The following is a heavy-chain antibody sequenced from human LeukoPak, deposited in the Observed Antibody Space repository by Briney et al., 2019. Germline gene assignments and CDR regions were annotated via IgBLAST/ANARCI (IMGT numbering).Heavy chain of an antibody. CDR2: IIPILGIA. CDR1: GGTFSSYT. CDR3: AREVVRYRNAFDI. J-gene: IGHJ3*02. Sequence: SVKVSCKASGGTFSSYTISWVRQAPGQGLEWVGRIIPILGIANYAQKFQGRVTITADKSTSTAYMELSSLRSEDTAVYYCAREVVRYRNAFDIWGQGTMVTVSS. V-gene: IGHV1-69*04. D-gene: IGHD2-2*01.